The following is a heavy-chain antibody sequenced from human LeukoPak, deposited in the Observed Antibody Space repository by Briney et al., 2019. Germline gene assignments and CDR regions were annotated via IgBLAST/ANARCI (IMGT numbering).Heavy chain of an antibody. D-gene: IGHD2-2*02. CDR1: GFTFSTHG. CDR3: ARSSPHCSSTSCYNDAFDI. J-gene: IGHJ3*02. CDR2: ISSSSSYI. Sequence: GGSLRLSCAASGFTFSTHGMIWVRQAPGKGLEWVSSISSSSSYIYYADSVKGRFTISRDNAKNSLYLQMNSLRAEDTAVYYCARSSPHCSSTSCYNDAFDIWGQGTMVTVSS. V-gene: IGHV3-21*01.